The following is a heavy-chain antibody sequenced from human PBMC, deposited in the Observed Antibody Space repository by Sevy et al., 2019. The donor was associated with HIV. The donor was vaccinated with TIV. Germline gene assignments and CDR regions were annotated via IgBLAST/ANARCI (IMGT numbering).Heavy chain of an antibody. V-gene: IGHV3-7*01. CDR1: GFTFSSYW. J-gene: IGHJ1*01. D-gene: IGHD6-13*01. CDR3: ATDRGIAAAGTRLYFQH. CDR2: IKQDGSEK. Sequence: GGSLRLSCAASGFTFSSYWMSWVRQAPGKGLEWVANIKQDGSEKYYVDSVKGRFTISRDNAKNSLYLQMNSLRAEDTAVYYCATDRGIAAAGTRLYFQHWGQGTLVTASS.